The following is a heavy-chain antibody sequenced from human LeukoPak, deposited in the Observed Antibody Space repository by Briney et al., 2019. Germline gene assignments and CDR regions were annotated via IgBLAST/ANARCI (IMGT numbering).Heavy chain of an antibody. Sequence: GGSLRLSCAASGLTVSSNYMSWVRQAPGKGLEWVSVIYSGGSTYYADSVKGRFTISRDNSKNTLYLQMNSLRAEDTAVHYCARVGLIAAAADYWGQGTLVTVSS. D-gene: IGHD6-13*01. J-gene: IGHJ4*02. CDR2: IYSGGST. CDR1: GLTVSSNY. V-gene: IGHV3-66*01. CDR3: ARVGLIAAAADY.